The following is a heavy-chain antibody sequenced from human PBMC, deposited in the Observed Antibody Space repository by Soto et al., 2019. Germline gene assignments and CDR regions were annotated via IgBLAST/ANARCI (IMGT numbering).Heavy chain of an antibody. CDR1: GGSISSGDYY. V-gene: IGHV4-30-4*01. Sequence: SETLSLTCTVSGGSISSGDYYWSWIRQPPGKGLEWIGYIYYSGSTYYNPSLKSRVTISVDTSKNQFSLKLSSVTAADTAVYYCARGEYNWNSPFDYWGQGTLVTVSS. D-gene: IGHD1-7*01. CDR2: IYYSGST. J-gene: IGHJ4*02. CDR3: ARGEYNWNSPFDY.